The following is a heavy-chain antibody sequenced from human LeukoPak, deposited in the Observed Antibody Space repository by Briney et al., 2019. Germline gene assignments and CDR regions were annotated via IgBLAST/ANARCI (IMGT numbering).Heavy chain of an antibody. D-gene: IGHD3-3*01. J-gene: IGHJ4*02. CDR1: GFTFSDYY. V-gene: IGHV3-11*04. Sequence: KPGGSLRLSCAASGFTFSDYYMSWIRQAPGKGLEWVSYISSSGSTIYYADSVKGRFTISRDNAKNPLYLQMNSLRAEDTAVYYCASPEDFWSGFDYWGQGTLVTVSS. CDR2: ISSSGSTI. CDR3: ASPEDFWSGFDY.